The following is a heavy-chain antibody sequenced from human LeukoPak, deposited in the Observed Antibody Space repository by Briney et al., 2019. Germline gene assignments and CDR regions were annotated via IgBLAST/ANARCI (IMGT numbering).Heavy chain of an antibody. Sequence: GASVKVSCKASGYTFTGYYMHWVRQAPGQGLEWMGWIHPNSGGTNYAQKFKGRVTMTRDTSISTAYMELSRLRSDDTAVYYCARGEYCSSTSCLSFDPWVQGTLVTVSS. CDR2: IHPNSGGT. V-gene: IGHV1-2*02. CDR1: GYTFTGYY. D-gene: IGHD2-2*01. CDR3: ARGEYCSSTSCLSFDP. J-gene: IGHJ5*02.